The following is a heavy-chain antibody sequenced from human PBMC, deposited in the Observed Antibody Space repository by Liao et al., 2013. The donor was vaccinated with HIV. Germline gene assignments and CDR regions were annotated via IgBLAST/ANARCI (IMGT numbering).Heavy chain of an antibody. V-gene: IGHV4-61*02. J-gene: IGHJ4*02. Sequence: QVQLQESGPGLVKPSQTLSLTCTVSGGSINSGGYYWSWIRQPAGKGLEWIGRIYTRGSTNYNPSLKSRVTISVDTSENQFSLRLSSVTAADTAVYYCARGTIIAAFDNWGQGTLVTVSS. D-gene: IGHD6-6*01. CDR1: GGSINSGGYY. CDR3: ARGTIIAAFDN. CDR2: IYTRGST.